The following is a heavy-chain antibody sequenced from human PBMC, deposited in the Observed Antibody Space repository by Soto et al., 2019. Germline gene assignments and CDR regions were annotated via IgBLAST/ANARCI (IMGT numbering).Heavy chain of an antibody. Sequence: PSETLSLTCTVSGGSIISGGYYWIWIRQHPGKGLEWIGYIYYSGSTYYNPSLKSRVTISVDTSKNQFSLKLSSVTAADTAVYYCARGRGDFDYWGQGTLVTVSS. D-gene: IGHD2-15*01. V-gene: IGHV4-31*03. CDR3: ARGRGDFDY. CDR2: IYYSGST. J-gene: IGHJ4*02. CDR1: GGSIISGGYY.